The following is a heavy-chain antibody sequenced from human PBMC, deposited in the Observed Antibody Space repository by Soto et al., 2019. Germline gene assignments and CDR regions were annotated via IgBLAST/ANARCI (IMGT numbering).Heavy chain of an antibody. V-gene: IGHV4-38-2*02. J-gene: IGHJ6*01. Sequence: KASETLSLTCAVSGYSISSGYYWGWIRQPPGKGLEWIGSIYHSGSTYYNPSLKSRVTISVDTSKNQFSLKLSSVTAADTAVYYCARDDISGWYNYYYYYGMDV. CDR1: GYSISSGYY. D-gene: IGHD6-19*01. CDR2: IYHSGST. CDR3: ARDDISGWYNYYYYYGMDV.